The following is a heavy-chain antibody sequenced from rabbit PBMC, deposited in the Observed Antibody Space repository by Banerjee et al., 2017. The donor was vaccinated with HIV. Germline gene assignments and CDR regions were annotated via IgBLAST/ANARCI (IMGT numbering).Heavy chain of an antibody. D-gene: IGHD6-1*01. CDR3: ARGYGKIRLDL. CDR1: GFSLSSGYD. CDR2: IGTNSGST. J-gene: IGHJ3*01. Sequence: QSLEESGGDLVKPGASLTLTCKASGFSLSSGYDMCWVRQAPGKGLELIACIGTNSGSTYYASWVNGRFTIFRSTSLNTVTLQMTSLTAADTATYFCARGYGKIRLDLWGPGTLVTVS. V-gene: IGHV1S43*01.